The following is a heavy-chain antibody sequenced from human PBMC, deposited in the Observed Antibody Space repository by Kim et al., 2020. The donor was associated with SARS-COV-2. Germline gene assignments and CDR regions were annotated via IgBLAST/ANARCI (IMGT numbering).Heavy chain of an antibody. D-gene: IGHD3-10*01. V-gene: IGHV3-30*18. CDR3: AKDPEAKRPGSYYKAYYFDY. CDR2: ISYDGSNK. CDR1: GFTFSSYG. Sequence: GGSLRLSCAASGFTFSSYGMHWVRQAPGKGLEWVAVISYDGSNKYYADSVKGRFTISRDNSKNTLYLQMNSLRAEDTAVYYCAKDPEAKRPGSYYKAYYFDYWGQGTLVTVSS. J-gene: IGHJ4*02.